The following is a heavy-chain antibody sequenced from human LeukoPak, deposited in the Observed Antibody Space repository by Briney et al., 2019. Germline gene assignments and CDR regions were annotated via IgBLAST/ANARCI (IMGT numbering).Heavy chain of an antibody. Sequence: GGSLRLSCTASGFTFGDYAMSWFRQAPGKGLEWVGFIRSKAYGGTTEYAASVKGRFTISRDDSKSIAYLQMNSLKTEDTAVYYCTRAHNPLYYSSTSCYTDAFDIWGQGTMVTVSS. J-gene: IGHJ3*02. V-gene: IGHV3-49*03. CDR1: GFTFGDYA. D-gene: IGHD2-2*01. CDR3: TRAHNPLYYSSTSCYTDAFDI. CDR2: IRSKAYGGTT.